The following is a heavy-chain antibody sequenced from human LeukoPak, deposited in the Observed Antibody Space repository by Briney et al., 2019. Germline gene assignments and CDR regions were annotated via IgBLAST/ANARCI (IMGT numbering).Heavy chain of an antibody. Sequence: SETLSPTCTVSGGSISSGGYYWSWIRQPPGKGLEWIGYIYHSGSTYYNPSLKSRVTISVDRSKNQFSLKLSSVTAADTAVYYCARDTAAAGVDYWGQGTLVTVSS. V-gene: IGHV4-30-2*01. D-gene: IGHD6-13*01. CDR3: ARDTAAAGVDY. CDR2: IYHSGST. J-gene: IGHJ4*02. CDR1: GGSISSGGYY.